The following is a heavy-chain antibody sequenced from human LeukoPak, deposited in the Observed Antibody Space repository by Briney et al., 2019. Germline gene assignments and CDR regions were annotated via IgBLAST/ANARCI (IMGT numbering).Heavy chain of an antibody. V-gene: IGHV3-7*01. CDR2: IKQDGSEK. Sequence: PGGSLRLSCAASGFTFSSYSMNWVRQAPGKGLEWVANIKQDGSEKYYVDSVKGRFTISRDNAKNSLYLQMNSLRAEDTAVYYCARVGSSGWCIDYWGQGTLVTVSS. J-gene: IGHJ4*02. CDR3: ARVGSSGWCIDY. D-gene: IGHD6-19*01. CDR1: GFTFSSYS.